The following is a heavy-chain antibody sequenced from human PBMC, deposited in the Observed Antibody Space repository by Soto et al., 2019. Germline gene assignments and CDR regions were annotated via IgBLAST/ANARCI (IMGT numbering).Heavy chain of an antibody. CDR1: GGTFSSYA. Sequence: QVQLVQSGAEVKKPGSSVKVSCKASGGTFSSYAISWVRQAPGQGLEWMGGIIPIFGTANYAQKFQGRVTITADESTSTAYMELSSLRSEDTAVYYCASDGRRIAVAGTYYFDYWGQGTLVTVSS. V-gene: IGHV1-69*01. J-gene: IGHJ4*02. CDR3: ASDGRRIAVAGTYYFDY. D-gene: IGHD6-19*01. CDR2: IIPIFGTA.